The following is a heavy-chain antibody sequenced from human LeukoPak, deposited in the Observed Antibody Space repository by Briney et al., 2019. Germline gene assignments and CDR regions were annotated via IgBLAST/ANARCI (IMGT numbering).Heavy chain of an antibody. Sequence: SETLSLTCTVSGGSISNYYWSWIRQPPGKGLEWIGYIYYSGSTNYNPSLKSRVTISVDMSKNQFSLKLTSVTSADTAAYYCARVKGGVLQGYYYYYMDVWGKGTTVTISS. D-gene: IGHD4/OR15-4a*01. CDR2: IYYSGST. CDR3: ARVKGGVLQGYYYYYMDV. CDR1: GGSISNYY. J-gene: IGHJ6*03. V-gene: IGHV4-59*01.